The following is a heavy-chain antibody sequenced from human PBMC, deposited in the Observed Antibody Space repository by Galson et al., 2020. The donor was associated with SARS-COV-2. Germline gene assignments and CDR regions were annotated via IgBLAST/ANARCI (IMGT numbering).Heavy chain of an antibody. CDR2: IYYSGST. Sequence: ASETLSLTCTVSGGSISSYYWSWIRQPPGKGLEWIGYIYYSGSTNYNPSLKSRVTISVDTSKNQSSLKLSSVTAADTAVYYCARGVTSIAAAGYYGMDVWGQGTTVTVSS. CDR3: ARGVTSIAAAGYYGMDV. V-gene: IGHV4-59*01. CDR1: GGSISSYY. J-gene: IGHJ6*02. D-gene: IGHD6-13*01.